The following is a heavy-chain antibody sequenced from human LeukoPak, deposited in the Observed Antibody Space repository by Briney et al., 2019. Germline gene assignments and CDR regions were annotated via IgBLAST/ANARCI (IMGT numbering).Heavy chain of an antibody. CDR1: GFTFSSYE. CDR2: ITGSGSTI. J-gene: IGHJ4*02. D-gene: IGHD5-12*01. Sequence: PGGSLRLSCAASGFTFSSYEMNWVRQAPGKGLEWVSYITGSGSTIYYADSVKGRFTISRDNAKNSLYLQMNSLRAEDTAVYYCARQDIVATIGYWGQETLVTVSP. V-gene: IGHV3-48*03. CDR3: ARQDIVATIGY.